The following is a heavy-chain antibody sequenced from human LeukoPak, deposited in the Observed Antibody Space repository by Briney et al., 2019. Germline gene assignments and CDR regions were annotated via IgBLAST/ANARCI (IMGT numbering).Heavy chain of an antibody. D-gene: IGHD3-10*01. Sequence: PGGSLCPSCAPSGFTLSSYWMHWVRQAPGKGLVWVSRINSDGGSASYADSVKGRFTISRDNAKNTLYLQMNSLRAEDTAVYYCARGSMVRGVTIDYYGMDVWGKGNTVTVSS. CDR2: INSDGGSA. CDR1: GFTLSSYW. J-gene: IGHJ6*04. V-gene: IGHV3-74*01. CDR3: ARGSMVRGVTIDYYGMDV.